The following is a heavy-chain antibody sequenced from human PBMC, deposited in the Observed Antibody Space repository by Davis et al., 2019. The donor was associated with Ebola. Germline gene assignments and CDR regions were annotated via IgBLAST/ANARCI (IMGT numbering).Heavy chain of an antibody. CDR1: GFTFSSYW. J-gene: IGHJ6*04. Sequence: PGGSLRLSCAASGFTFSSYWMHWVRQAPGKGLVWVSRINSDGSSTRYADSVKGRFTISRDNAKNTLYLQMNSLRAEDTAVYYCARPLMIFANGMDVWGKGTTVTVSS. CDR3: ARPLMIFANGMDV. D-gene: IGHD3/OR15-3a*01. CDR2: INSDGSST. V-gene: IGHV3-74*01.